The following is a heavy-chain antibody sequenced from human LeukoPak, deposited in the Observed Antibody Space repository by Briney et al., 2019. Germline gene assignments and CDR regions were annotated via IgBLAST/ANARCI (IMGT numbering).Heavy chain of an antibody. Sequence: AGGSLRLXCAASGFTFSSYWMSWVRQAPGKGLEWVANIKQDGSEKYYVDPVKGRFTISRDNAKNSLFLQMNSLRAEDTAVYYCARDRSATFYDSSGYYYYYYMDVWGKGTTVTVSS. CDR1: GFTFSSYW. D-gene: IGHD3-22*01. V-gene: IGHV3-7*01. CDR2: IKQDGSEK. J-gene: IGHJ6*03. CDR3: ARDRSATFYDSSGYYYYYYMDV.